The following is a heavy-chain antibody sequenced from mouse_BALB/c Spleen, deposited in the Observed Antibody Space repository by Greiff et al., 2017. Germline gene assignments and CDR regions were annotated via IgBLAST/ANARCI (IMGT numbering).Heavy chain of an antibody. D-gene: IGHD2-14*01. CDR3: AGGYDNGYYAMDY. CDR1: GDSITSGY. J-gene: IGHJ4*01. V-gene: IGHV3-8*02. Sequence: EVKLMESGPSLVKPSQTLSLTCSVTGDSITSGYWNWIRKFPGNKLEYMGYISYSGSTYYNPSLKSRISITRDTSKNQYYLQLNSVTTEDTATYYCAGGYDNGYYAMDYWGQGTSVTVSS. CDR2: ISYSGST.